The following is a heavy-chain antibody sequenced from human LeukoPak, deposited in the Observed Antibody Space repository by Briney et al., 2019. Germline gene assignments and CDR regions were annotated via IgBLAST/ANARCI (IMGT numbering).Heavy chain of an antibody. V-gene: IGHV3-21*01. CDR1: GFTFSRYS. CDR2: ISSSSSYI. Sequence: GGSLRLSCAASGFTFSRYSMNWVRQAPGKGLEWVSSISSSSSYIYYADSVKGRFTISRDSAKNSLYLQMNSLSAEDTAVYYCASSSPNWFDPWGQGTLVTVSS. CDR3: ASSSPNWFDP. J-gene: IGHJ5*02. D-gene: IGHD2-2*01.